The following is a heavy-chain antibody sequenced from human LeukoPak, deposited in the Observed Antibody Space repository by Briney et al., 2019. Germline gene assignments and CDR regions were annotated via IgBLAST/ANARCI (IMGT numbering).Heavy chain of an antibody. CDR1: GFTFSSYS. V-gene: IGHV3-21*01. CDR2: ISSSSSSYI. J-gene: IGHJ3*02. Sequence: GGSLRLSCAASGFTFSSYSMNWVRQAPGKGLEWVSSISSSSSSYIYYADSVKGRFTISRDNAKNSLYLQMNSLRAEDTAVYYCARFAGDSSGYAKHFDIWGQGTMVTVSS. CDR3: ARFAGDSSGYAKHFDI. D-gene: IGHD3-22*01.